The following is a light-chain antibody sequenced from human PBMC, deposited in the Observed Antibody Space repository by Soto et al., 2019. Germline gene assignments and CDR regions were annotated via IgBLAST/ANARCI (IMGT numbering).Light chain of an antibody. J-gene: IGLJ2*01. CDR1: SSNIGSKY. CDR2: RNN. CDR3: AAWDAGVSGPA. Sequence: QSVLTQPPSASGTPGQRVTISCSGSSSNIGSKYVYWYQQLPGTAPKLLMYRNNQRPSGVPDRFSGSKSGTSASLAISGLRSEDEADYYCAAWDAGVSGPAFDGGTKVTVL. V-gene: IGLV1-47*01.